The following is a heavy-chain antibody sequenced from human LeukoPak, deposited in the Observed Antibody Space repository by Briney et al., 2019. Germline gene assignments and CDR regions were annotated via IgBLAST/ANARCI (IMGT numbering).Heavy chain of an antibody. D-gene: IGHD2-15*01. J-gene: IGHJ4*02. CDR3: AKDRRTGLAALIVVVVAATPPDY. V-gene: IGHV3-30*02. Sequence: PGGSLRLSCAASGFTFSSYGMHWVRQAPGKGLEWVAFIRYDGSNKYYADSVKGRFTISRDNSKTTLYLQMNSLRAEDTALYYCAKDRRTGLAALIVVVVAATPPDYWGQGTLVTVSS. CDR2: IRYDGSNK. CDR1: GFTFSSYG.